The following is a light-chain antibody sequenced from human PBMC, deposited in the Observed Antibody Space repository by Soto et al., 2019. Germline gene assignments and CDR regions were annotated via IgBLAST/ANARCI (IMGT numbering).Light chain of an antibody. CDR1: QSITNNY. CDR3: HQYLDSPNT. J-gene: IGKJ2*01. CDR2: GAS. Sequence: EIVLTQSPDTLSLSPGERATFSCRATQSITNNYVAWYQQKPGQAPRLLIYGASRRATGIPDKISGSGAGTDFTLSITGLEPEDFAVYSCHQYLDSPNTFGEGTKLEI. V-gene: IGKV3-20*01.